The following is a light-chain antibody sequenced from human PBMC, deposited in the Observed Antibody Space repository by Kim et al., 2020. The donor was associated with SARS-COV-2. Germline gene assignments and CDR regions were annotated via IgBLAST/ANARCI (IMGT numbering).Light chain of an antibody. J-gene: IGKJ2*01. CDR3: QQYNKWMYT. CDR1: QSVSSN. Sequence: SVSPGERATLSCRASQSVSSNLAGYQKKPGQAPRLVIYGASTRAAGVPARFSGSVSGAEFTLTISNLQPEDCAVYYCQQYNKWMYTFGQGTKLEI. CDR2: GAS. V-gene: IGKV3D-15*01.